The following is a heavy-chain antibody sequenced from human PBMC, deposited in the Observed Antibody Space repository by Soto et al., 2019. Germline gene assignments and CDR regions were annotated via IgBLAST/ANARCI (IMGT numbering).Heavy chain of an antibody. V-gene: IGHV4-34*01. CDR1: GGSFSGYY. CDR3: ARQHDREIYFDY. Sequence: SETLSLTCAVYGGSFSGYYWSWTRQPPGKGLEWIGSIYYSGSTYYNPSLKSRVTISVDTSKNQFSLKLSSVTAADTAVYYCARQHDREIYFDYWGQGTLVTVSS. J-gene: IGHJ4*02. CDR2: IYYSGST. D-gene: IGHD1-1*01.